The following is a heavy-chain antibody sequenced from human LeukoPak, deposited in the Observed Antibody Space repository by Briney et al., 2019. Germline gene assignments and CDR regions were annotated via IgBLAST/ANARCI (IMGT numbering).Heavy chain of an antibody. D-gene: IGHD4-17*01. V-gene: IGHV3-66*01. CDR1: GLTVSSNY. J-gene: IGHJ5*02. CDR3: ARDSYVDSEAVRWFDP. Sequence: GGSLRLSCAASGLTVSSNYMSWVRQAPGEGLEWVSVIYRGGPTYYADSVKGRFTISRDNSKNTLYLQMNSLRDEDTAVYYCARDSYVDSEAVRWFDPWGQGTLVTVSS. CDR2: IYRGGPT.